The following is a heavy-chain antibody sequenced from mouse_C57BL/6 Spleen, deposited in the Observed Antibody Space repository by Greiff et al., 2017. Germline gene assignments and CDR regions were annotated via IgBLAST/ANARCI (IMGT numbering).Heavy chain of an antibody. CDR1: GYTFTSYW. V-gene: IGHV1-53*01. CDR2: INPSTGGT. J-gene: IGHJ3*01. Sequence: QVQLKESGTELVKPGASVKLSCKASGYTFTSYWMHWVKQRPGQGLEWIGNINPSTGGTNYNEKFKSKATLTVDKSSSTAYMQLSSLTSEDSAVYYCANYYGSSPAWFAYWGQGTLGTVSA. CDR3: ANYYGSSPAWFAY. D-gene: IGHD1-1*01.